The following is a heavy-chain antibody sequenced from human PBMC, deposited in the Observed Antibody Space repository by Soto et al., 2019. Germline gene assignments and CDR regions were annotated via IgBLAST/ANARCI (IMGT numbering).Heavy chain of an antibody. J-gene: IGHJ6*02. CDR3: ASIVVVPAANHYGMDV. Sequence: ASVKVSCKASGYTFTSYYMHWVRQAPGQGLEWMGIINPSGGSTSYAQKFQGRVTMTRDTSTSTVYMELSSLRSEDTAVYYCASIVVVPAANHYGMDVWGQGTTVTVSS. D-gene: IGHD2-2*01. CDR1: GYTFTSYY. CDR2: INPSGGST. V-gene: IGHV1-46*01.